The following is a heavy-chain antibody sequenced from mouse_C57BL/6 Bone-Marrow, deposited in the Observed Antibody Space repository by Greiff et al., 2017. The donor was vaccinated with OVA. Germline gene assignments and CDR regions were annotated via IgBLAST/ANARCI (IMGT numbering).Heavy chain of an antibody. V-gene: IGHV1-64*01. D-gene: IGHD2-3*01. CDR3: ASGIYDGYYGYWYFDV. J-gene: IGHJ1*03. Sequence: QVQLQQPGAELVKPGASVKLSCKASGYTFTSYWMHWVKQRPGQGLEWIGMIHPNSGSTNYNEKFKSKATLTVDKSSSTAYMQLSSLTSEDSAVYYCASGIYDGYYGYWYFDVWGTGTTVTVSS. CDR2: IHPNSGST. CDR1: GYTFTSYW.